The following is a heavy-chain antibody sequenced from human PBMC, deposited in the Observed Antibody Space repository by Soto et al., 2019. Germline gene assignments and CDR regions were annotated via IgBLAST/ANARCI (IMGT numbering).Heavy chain of an antibody. CDR1: GFTFSSYS. D-gene: IGHD2-2*02. V-gene: IGHV3-48*04. CDR3: ARVEDIVVVPAAIRGTRGYYYGMDV. J-gene: IGHJ6*02. CDR2: ISGSGRTI. Sequence: PGGSLRLSCAASGFTFSSYSMNWVRQAPGKGLEWVSYISGSGRTIYYADSVKGRFTISRDNAKNSLYLQMNSLRAEDTAVYYCARVEDIVVVPAAIRGTRGYYYGMDVWGQGTTVTVSS.